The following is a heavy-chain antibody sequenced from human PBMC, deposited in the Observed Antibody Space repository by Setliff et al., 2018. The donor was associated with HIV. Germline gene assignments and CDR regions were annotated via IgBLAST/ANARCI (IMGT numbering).Heavy chain of an antibody. CDR2: MNPNSSNT. V-gene: IGHV1-8*02. CDR1: GFTFINYD. CDR3: ARGRVMVYANRRYYYYMDV. J-gene: IGHJ6*03. D-gene: IGHD2-8*01. Sequence: ASVKVSCKASGFTFINYDINWVRQAPGQGLAWMGWMNPNSSNTGYAQKFQGRVAMTRNTSINTAYMELSSLRSEDTAVYYCARGRVMVYANRRYYYYMDVWGKGTTVTVSS.